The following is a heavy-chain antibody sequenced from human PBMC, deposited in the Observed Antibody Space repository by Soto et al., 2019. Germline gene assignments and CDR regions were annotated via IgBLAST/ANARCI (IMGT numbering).Heavy chain of an antibody. CDR2: IYYSGRT. CDR3: ARGAGIAAAGPLFDY. J-gene: IGHJ4*02. D-gene: IGHD6-13*01. V-gene: IGHV4-59*01. CDR1: GDSLSTDY. Sequence: QVQLQESGPGLVKPLETLSLTCAVSGDSLSTDYWNWVRQPPGRGLEWIGYIYYSGRTNYTPSLKSRVTISVDTSKNQFSLKLSSVTAADTAVYYCARGAGIAAAGPLFDYWGQGTLVTVSS.